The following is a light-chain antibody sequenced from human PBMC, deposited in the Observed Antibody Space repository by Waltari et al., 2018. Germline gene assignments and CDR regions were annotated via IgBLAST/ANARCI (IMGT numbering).Light chain of an antibody. CDR3: QQDNNWPLT. J-gene: IGKJ4*01. Sequence: EIVMTQSPANLSVSPGERVTLSCRASQSVSSNLAWYQQTPGQAPRLLIYGASTRATGIPARFSCSGSGTEFTLTISSLQSEDFAVYYCQQDNNWPLTFGGGTKVEIK. V-gene: IGKV3-15*01. CDR1: QSVSSN. CDR2: GAS.